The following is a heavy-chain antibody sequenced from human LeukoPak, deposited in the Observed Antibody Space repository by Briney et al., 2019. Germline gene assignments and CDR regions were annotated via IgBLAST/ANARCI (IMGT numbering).Heavy chain of an antibody. J-gene: IGHJ6*03. V-gene: IGHV4-39*07. CDR3: ARGKAAAGYYYYYMDA. Sequence: SETLSLNCTVAGGSISSSSYYWGWIRQPPGKGLEWIGSIYYSGSTYYNPSLKSRVTISVDTSKNQFSLKLRSVTAADTAVYYCARGKAAAGYYYYYMDAWGKGTTVTISS. CDR2: IYYSGST. CDR1: GGSISSSSYY. D-gene: IGHD6-13*01.